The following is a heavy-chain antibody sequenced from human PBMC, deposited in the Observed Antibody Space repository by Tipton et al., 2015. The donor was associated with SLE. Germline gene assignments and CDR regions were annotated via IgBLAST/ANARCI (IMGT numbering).Heavy chain of an antibody. CDR3: ARAGYRPGEWFDP. CDR1: GGSISSGDYY. D-gene: IGHD3-10*01. V-gene: IGHV4-30-4*01. CDR2: IYYSGST. J-gene: IGHJ5*02. Sequence: TLSLTCTVSGGSISSGDYYWSWIRQPPGKGLEWIGYIYYSGSTYYNPSLKSRVTISVDTSKNQFSLKLSSVTAADTAVYYCARAGYRPGEWFDPWGQGTLVTVSS.